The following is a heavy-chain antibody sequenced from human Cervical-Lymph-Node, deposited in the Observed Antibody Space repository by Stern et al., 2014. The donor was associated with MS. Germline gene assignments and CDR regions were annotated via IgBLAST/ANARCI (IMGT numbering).Heavy chain of an antibody. Sequence: VQLVESGPGLVKPSQTLSLSCTASGCSISSCYFYWMWLRQPPGQGLKWIGYIYNSGSTYYTPSLKSRVTISVDTSKNQFSLKLSSVTAADTAVYYCAREGPRTGTLVYWGQGTLVTVSS. V-gene: IGHV4-30-4*01. D-gene: IGHD3/OR15-3a*01. J-gene: IGHJ4*02. CDR1: GCSISSCYFY. CDR2: IYNSGST. CDR3: AREGPRTGTLVY.